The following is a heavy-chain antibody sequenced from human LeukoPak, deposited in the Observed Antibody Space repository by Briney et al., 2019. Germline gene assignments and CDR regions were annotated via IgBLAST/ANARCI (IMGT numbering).Heavy chain of an antibody. J-gene: IGHJ6*03. CDR1: GFTFSSHS. Sequence: PGGSLRLSCATSGFTFSSHSMSWVRQAPMKGLEWVANIKQDGSEKHYVDSVKGRFSISRDKTKNLLYLQMNSLRAEDTAVYDCARAMGTSYGFWSGSYTVSYYYYMDVWGKGTTVTVSS. CDR2: IKQDGSEK. V-gene: IGHV3-7*01. D-gene: IGHD3-3*01. CDR3: ARAMGTSYGFWSGSYTVSYYYYMDV.